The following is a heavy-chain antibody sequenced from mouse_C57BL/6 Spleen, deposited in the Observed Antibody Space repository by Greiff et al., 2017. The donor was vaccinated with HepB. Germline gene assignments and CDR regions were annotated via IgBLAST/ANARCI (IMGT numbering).Heavy chain of an antibody. Sequence: EVHLVESGGGLVKPGGSLKLSCAASGFTFSDYGMHWVRQAPEKGLEWVAYISSGSSTIYYADTVKGRFTISRDNAKNTLFLQMTSLRSEDTAMYYCARSYGYLYAMDYWGQGTSVTVSS. V-gene: IGHV5-17*01. CDR2: ISSGSSTI. D-gene: IGHD2-2*01. CDR3: ARSYGYLYAMDY. CDR1: GFTFSDYG. J-gene: IGHJ4*01.